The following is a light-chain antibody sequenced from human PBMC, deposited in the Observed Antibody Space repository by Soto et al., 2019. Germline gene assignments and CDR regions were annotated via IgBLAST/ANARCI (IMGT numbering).Light chain of an antibody. V-gene: IGKV3-20*01. J-gene: IGKJ5*01. CDR1: QSVSNDY. CDR2: SVS. CDR3: QQYGNSPRT. Sequence: ERVLTQSPGSLSLSPVDRATLSCRASQSVSNDYVAWVQQKPGQTPRLLIYSVSSRATGIPDRFSGSGSGTDFTLTISRLEPEDFAVYFCQQYGNSPRTFGQGTRLEI.